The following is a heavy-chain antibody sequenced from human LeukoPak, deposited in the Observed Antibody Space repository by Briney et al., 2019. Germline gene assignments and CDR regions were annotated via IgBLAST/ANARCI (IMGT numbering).Heavy chain of an antibody. J-gene: IGHJ6*02. CDR1: GYTFTSYG. V-gene: IGHV1-18*01. D-gene: IGHD3-9*01. Sequence: GASVKVSCKASGYTFTSYGISWVRQAPGQGLEWMGWISAYNGNTNYAQKLQGRVTMTTDTSTSTAYMELRSLRSDDTAVYYCARDLGYDILTGSYYYHYYGMDVWSQGTTVTVSS. CDR2: ISAYNGNT. CDR3: ARDLGYDILTGSYYYHYYGMDV.